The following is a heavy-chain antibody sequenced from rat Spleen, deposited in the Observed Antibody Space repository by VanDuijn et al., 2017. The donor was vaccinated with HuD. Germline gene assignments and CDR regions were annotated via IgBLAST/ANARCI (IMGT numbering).Heavy chain of an antibody. CDR3: ARSGGGTGGFAY. D-gene: IGHD1-5*01. CDR2: IDSVGST. J-gene: IGHJ3*01. Sequence: EVQLQESGPGLVKPSQSLSLTCSVTGYSITSSYRWNWIRKFPGNKLEWMGFIDSVGSTNYNPSLRSRISIARDTSKNQFFLQVNSVTTEDTATYYCARSGGGTGGFAYWGQGTLVTVSS. CDR1: GYSITSSYR. V-gene: IGHV3-3*01.